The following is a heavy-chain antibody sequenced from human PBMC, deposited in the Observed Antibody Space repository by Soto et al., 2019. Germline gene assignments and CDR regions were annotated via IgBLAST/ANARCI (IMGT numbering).Heavy chain of an antibody. CDR1: GFIFSYYA. CDR3: ARVGYSSGWYDLLDY. Sequence: QVQLVESGGDVVQPGRSLRLSCAASGFIFSYYAMHWVRQAPGKGLEWVAVISSDGTLKYYADSVKGPFTISRDNSKNTLYLQLNRLRDEDKAVYYCARVGYSSGWYDLLDYWGQGTLVTVSS. V-gene: IGHV3-30*04. CDR2: ISSDGTLK. J-gene: IGHJ4*02. D-gene: IGHD6-19*01.